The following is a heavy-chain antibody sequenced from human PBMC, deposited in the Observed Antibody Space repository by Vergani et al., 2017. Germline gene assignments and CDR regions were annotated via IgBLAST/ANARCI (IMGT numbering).Heavy chain of an antibody. CDR1: GYSISSGYY. CDR2: IYHSGST. D-gene: IGHD3-10*01. V-gene: IGHV4-38-2*01. J-gene: IGHJ6*02. CDR3: ARQIWFGELFQSYYYYGMDV. Sequence: VQLQESGPGLVKPSETLSLTCAVSGYSISSGYYWGWIRQPPGKGLEWIGSIYHSGSTYYNPSLKSRVTISVDTSKNQFSLKLSSVTAADTAVYYCARQIWFGELFQSYYYYGMDVWGQGTTVTVSS.